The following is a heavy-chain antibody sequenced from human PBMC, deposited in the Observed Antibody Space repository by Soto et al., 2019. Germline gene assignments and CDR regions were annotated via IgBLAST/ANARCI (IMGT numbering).Heavy chain of an antibody. Sequence: SETLSLTCTVSGGSIISYYWSWIRQPPGKGLEWIGYIYYSGSTNYNPSLKSRVTISVDTSKNQFSLKLSSVTAADTAVYYCASFGGNSSSWYDAFDIWGQGTMVTVSS. D-gene: IGHD6-13*01. CDR1: GGSIISYY. V-gene: IGHV4-59*01. J-gene: IGHJ3*02. CDR2: IYYSGST. CDR3: ASFGGNSSSWYDAFDI.